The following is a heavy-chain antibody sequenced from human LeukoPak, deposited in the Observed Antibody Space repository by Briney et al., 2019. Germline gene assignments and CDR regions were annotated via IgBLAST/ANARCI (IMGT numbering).Heavy chain of an antibody. CDR2: IYSSGST. D-gene: IGHD3-3*01. Sequence: PSETLSLTCTVSGGSISGYYWSWIRQPAGKGLQWIGRIYSSGSTNYNPSLKSRVTMSVDTSKNQFSLRLSSVTAADTAVHYCARDLGFWSGPDYWGQGTLVTVSS. J-gene: IGHJ4*02. CDR3: ARDLGFWSGPDY. CDR1: GGSISGYY. V-gene: IGHV4-4*07.